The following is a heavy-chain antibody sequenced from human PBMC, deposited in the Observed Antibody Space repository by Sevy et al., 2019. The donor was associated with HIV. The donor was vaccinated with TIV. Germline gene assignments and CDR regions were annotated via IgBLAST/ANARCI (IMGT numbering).Heavy chain of an antibody. D-gene: IGHD5-18*01. J-gene: IGHJ4*02. CDR1: GFRVSSNY. Sequence: GGSLRLSCAASGFRVSSNYMSWVRQAPGKGLEWVSVIYSDGSTYHADSVKGRFTISRDNSKNTLYLQMNSLRVEDTAVYYCARGKSGYGYGLDYWGQGTLVTVSS. CDR3: ARGKSGYGYGLDY. CDR2: IYSDGST. V-gene: IGHV3-66*01.